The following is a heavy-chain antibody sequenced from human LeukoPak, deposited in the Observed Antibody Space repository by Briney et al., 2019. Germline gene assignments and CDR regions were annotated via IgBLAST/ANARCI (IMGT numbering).Heavy chain of an antibody. V-gene: IGHV4-39*01. CDR3: ARRSYYDSSGIFDY. CDR1: GGSISSSSYY. CDR2: IYYSGST. J-gene: IGHJ4*02. Sequence: SETLSLTCTVSGGSISSSSYYWGWIRQPPGKGLEWIGSIYYSGSTYYNPSLKSRVTISVDTSKNQFSLRLSSVTAADTAVYYCARRSYYDSSGIFDYWGQGTLVTVSS. D-gene: IGHD3-22*01.